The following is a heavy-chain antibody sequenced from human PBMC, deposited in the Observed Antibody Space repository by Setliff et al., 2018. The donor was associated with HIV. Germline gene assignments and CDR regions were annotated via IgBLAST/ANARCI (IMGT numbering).Heavy chain of an antibody. CDR1: GGPVSTYY. D-gene: IGHD7-27*01. J-gene: IGHJ6*03. CDR3: ALTAHNLLRGYMDV. CDR2: FYVGGDT. V-gene: IGHV4-4*07. Sequence: SETLSLTCTVSGGPVSTYYWSWIRQPAGKGLEWIGRFYVGGDTNYNPSLKSRVTMSVETSKKQFSLKLKSVTAADTAVYYCALTAHNLLRGYMDVWGKGTKVTVSS.